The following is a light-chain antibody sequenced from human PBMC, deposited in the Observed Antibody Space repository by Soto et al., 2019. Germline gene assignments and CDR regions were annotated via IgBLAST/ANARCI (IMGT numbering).Light chain of an antibody. Sequence: QSVLTQPPSVSGAPGQRVTISCTGSSSNIGAGYDVHWYQQLPGTAPKLLIYGNNNRPSGVPDRFSGSKSGTSGSLAISGLQAEDEADYYCQSYDSSLSWVFGGGTKVTVL. CDR2: GNN. J-gene: IGLJ3*02. V-gene: IGLV1-40*01. CDR3: QSYDSSLSWV. CDR1: SSNIGAGYD.